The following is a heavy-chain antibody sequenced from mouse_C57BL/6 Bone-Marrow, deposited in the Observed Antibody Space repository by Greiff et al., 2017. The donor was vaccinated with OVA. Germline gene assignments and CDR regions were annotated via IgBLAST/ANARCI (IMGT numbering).Heavy chain of an antibody. CDR2: IRSKSNNYAT. V-gene: IGHV10-1*01. Sequence: EVQRVESGGGLVQPKGSLKLSCAASGFSFNTYAMNWVRQAPGKGLEWVARIRSKSNNYATYYADSVKDRFTISRDDSESMLYLQMNNLKTEDTAMYYCVRHGWDGYYFDYWGQGTTLTVSS. CDR3: VRHGWDGYYFDY. D-gene: IGHD4-1*01. J-gene: IGHJ2*01. CDR1: GFSFNTYA.